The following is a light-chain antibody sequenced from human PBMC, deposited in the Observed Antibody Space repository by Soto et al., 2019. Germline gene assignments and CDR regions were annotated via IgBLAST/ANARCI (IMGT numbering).Light chain of an antibody. CDR3: QSYDGTLSGSYV. Sequence: QSVLTQPPSVSGAPGQRVTISCTGSSSNIGAGYDVHWYQQLPGTAPKLVIYGTTNRPSGVPDRFSGSKSGTSASLAITGLQAEDEADYYCQSYDGTLSGSYVFGIGTKVPS. J-gene: IGLJ1*01. CDR1: SSNIGAGYD. V-gene: IGLV1-40*01. CDR2: GTT.